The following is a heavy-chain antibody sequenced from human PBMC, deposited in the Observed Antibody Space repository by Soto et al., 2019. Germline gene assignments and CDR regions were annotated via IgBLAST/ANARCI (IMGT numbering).Heavy chain of an antibody. CDR2: IKDGGST. CDR3: ARGQEGIVATH. D-gene: IGHD5-12*01. J-gene: IGHJ4*02. V-gene: IGHV4-34*01. CDR1: GGSLSGYY. Sequence: QVQLQQWGAGLLKPSETLSLTCAVNGGSLSGYYWSWIRQPPGKGLEWIGEIKDGGSTNYSPSLRGRVTISADASKDPFSLSLNSVTAADTAVYFCARGQEGIVATHWDQGTLVTVSS.